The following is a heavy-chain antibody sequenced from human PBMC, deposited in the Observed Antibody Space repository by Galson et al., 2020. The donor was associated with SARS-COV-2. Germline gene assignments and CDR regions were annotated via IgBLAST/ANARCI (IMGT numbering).Heavy chain of an antibody. Sequence: AGSLRPSCAASGFDLISYKLNWVRQAPGTGLAWDSHIGFTRTDIHYADSVRGRFFISREDAKNSVFLQMNSLRAEDTAVYYCARDWKWSSDFWGQGALVTVSA. J-gene: IGHJ4*02. V-gene: IGHV3-21*05. CDR1: GFDLISYK. D-gene: IGHD2-15*01. CDR3: ARDWKWSSDF. CDR2: IGFTRTDI.